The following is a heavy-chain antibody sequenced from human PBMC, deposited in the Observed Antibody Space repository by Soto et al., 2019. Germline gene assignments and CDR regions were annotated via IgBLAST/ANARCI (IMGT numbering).Heavy chain of an antibody. CDR2: MNPNSGNT. V-gene: IGHV1-8*01. CDR3: ASYGPIVVVSAAAYGMDV. Sequence: ASVKVSCKASGYTFTSYDINWVRQATGQGLEWMGWMNPNSGNTGYAQKFQGRVTMTRNTSISTAYMELSSLRSEDTAFDYCASYGPIVVVSAAAYGMDVWGQGTTVTVSS. J-gene: IGHJ6*02. D-gene: IGHD2-2*01. CDR1: GYTFTSYD.